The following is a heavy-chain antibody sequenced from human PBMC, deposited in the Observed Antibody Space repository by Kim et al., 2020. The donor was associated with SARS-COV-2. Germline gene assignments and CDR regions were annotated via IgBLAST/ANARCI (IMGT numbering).Heavy chain of an antibody. CDR3: ARGALGSCASVTCYEFDS. D-gene: IGHD5-12*01. CDR1: GFPFRSYA. J-gene: IGHJ4*02. Sequence: GGSLRLSCAASGFPFRSYAMNWVRQSPAKGLEWVSSMTGRDGNTYYADSVRGRFTIFRDNSKNMLSLQMNSLRAEDTAVYYCARGALGSCASVTCYEFDSWGQGTLVTVSS. CDR2: MTGRDGNT. V-gene: IGHV3-23*01.